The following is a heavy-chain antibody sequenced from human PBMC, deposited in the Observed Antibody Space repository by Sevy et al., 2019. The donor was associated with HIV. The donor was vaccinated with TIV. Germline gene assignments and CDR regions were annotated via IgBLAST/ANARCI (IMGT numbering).Heavy chain of an antibody. V-gene: IGHV3-30*18. CDR1: GFTFSSYG. CDR2: VSYDGSHK. CDR3: AKGSRATGSAFDV. D-gene: IGHD2-15*01. Sequence: GGSLRLSCAVSGFTFSSYGMHWVRQAPGKGLEWVAVVSYDGSHKYYGESVKGRFTISRDNSKNTVSLQRNSLRDEDTAVYYCAKGSRATGSAFDVWGQGTMVTVSS. J-gene: IGHJ3*01.